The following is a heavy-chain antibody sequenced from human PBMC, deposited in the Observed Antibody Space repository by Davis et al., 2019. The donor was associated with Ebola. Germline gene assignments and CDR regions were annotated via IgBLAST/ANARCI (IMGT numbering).Heavy chain of an antibody. CDR1: GGSISSSSYY. CDR3: ARVLVDAFDI. CDR2: IYHSGST. V-gene: IGHV4-39*07. D-gene: IGHD6-6*01. Sequence: MPSETLSLTCTVSGGSISSSSYYWGWIRQPPGKGLEWIGSIYHSGSTYYNPSLKSRVTISVDTSKNQFSLKLSSVTAADTAVYYCARVLVDAFDIWGQGTMVTVSS. J-gene: IGHJ3*02.